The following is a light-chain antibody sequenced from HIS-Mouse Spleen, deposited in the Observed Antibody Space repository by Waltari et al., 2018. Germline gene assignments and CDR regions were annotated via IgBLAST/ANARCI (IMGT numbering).Light chain of an antibody. CDR3: CSYAGSSTFVV. CDR1: ISDVGWYNL. CDR2: EGS. V-gene: IGLV2-23*01. J-gene: IGLJ2*01. Sequence: QSALTQPASVSGSPGQSITIPCTGTISDVGWYNLVSWYQQHPGKAPKLMIYEGSKRPSGVSNRFSGSKSGNTASLTISGLQAEDEADYYCCSYAGSSTFVVFGGGTKLTVL.